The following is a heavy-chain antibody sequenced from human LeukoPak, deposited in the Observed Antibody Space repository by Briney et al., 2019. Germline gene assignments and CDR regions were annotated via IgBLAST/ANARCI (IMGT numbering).Heavy chain of an antibody. V-gene: IGHV4-61*02. CDR2: IYTSGST. CDR1: GGSISSGSYY. J-gene: IGHJ4*02. Sequence: PSETLSLTCTVSGGSISSGSYYWSWIRQPAGKGLEWIGRIYTSGSTNYNPSLKSRVTMSVDTSKNQFSLKLSSVSAADTAVYYCARGLGSFDYWGQGTLVTVSS. D-gene: IGHD6-6*01. CDR3: ARGLGSFDY.